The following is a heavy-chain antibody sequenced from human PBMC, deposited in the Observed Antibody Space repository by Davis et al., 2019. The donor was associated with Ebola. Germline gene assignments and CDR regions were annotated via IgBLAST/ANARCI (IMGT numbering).Heavy chain of an antibody. CDR3: ATGPGVYYFDY. V-gene: IGHV1-18*01. Sequence: ASVKVSCKASGGTFSSYAISWVRQAPGQGLEWMGWISAYNGNTNYAQKLQGRVTMTEDTSTDTAYMELSSLRSEDTAVYYCATGPGVYYFDYWGQGTLVTVSS. CDR2: ISAYNGNT. J-gene: IGHJ4*02. D-gene: IGHD3-10*01. CDR1: GGTFSSYA.